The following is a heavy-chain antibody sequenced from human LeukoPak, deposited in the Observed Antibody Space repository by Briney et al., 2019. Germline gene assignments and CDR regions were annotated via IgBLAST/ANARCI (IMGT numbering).Heavy chain of an antibody. V-gene: IGHV4-61*02. CDR2: IYTSGST. CDR3: ARDFGYCSSTSCIAYFGY. D-gene: IGHD2-2*03. CDR1: GGSISSGSYY. J-gene: IGHJ4*02. Sequence: PSETLSLTCTVSGGSISSGSYYWSWIRQPAGKGLEWIGRIYTSGSTNYNPSLKSRVTISVDTSKNQFSLKLSSVTAADTAVYYCARDFGYCSSTSCIAYFGYWGQGTLVTVSS.